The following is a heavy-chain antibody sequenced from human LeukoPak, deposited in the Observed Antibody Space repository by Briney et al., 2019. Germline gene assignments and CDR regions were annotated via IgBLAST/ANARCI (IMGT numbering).Heavy chain of an antibody. J-gene: IGHJ5*01. V-gene: IGHV3-7*01. D-gene: IGHD3-10*01. CDR1: GFSSSAYW. CDR2: IKQDGSDK. CDR3: ARSHYYGSGSYGFWFDS. Sequence: GGSLRPSCAASGFSSSAYWISWVRQAAGKGLELVANIKQDGSDKYYVDSVMGRFTISRDNAKNSLYLQMSSLRAEDTAVYYCARSHYYGSGSYGFWFDSWGQGTLVTVSS.